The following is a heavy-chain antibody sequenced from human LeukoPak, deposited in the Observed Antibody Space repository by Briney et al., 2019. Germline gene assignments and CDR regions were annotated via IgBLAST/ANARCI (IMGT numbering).Heavy chain of an antibody. D-gene: IGHD3/OR15-3a*01. CDR2: TYYSGST. Sequence: SETLSLTCTVSGGSISSSSYYWGWIRQPPGKGLEWIGSTYYSGSTYYNPSLKSRVTISVDTSKNQFSLKLSSVTAADTAVYYCARRGYWTTDYWGQGTLVTVSS. CDR1: GGSISSSSYY. J-gene: IGHJ4*02. CDR3: ARRGYWTTDY. V-gene: IGHV4-39*01.